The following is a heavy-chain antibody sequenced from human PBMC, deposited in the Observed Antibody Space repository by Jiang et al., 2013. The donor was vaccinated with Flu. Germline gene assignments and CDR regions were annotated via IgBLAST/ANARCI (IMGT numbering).Heavy chain of an antibody. CDR3: ARGYYNILTGYYEDY. V-gene: IGHV4-59*01. Sequence: LLKPSETLSLTCTVSGGSISSYYWSWVRQPPGKGLEWIGYIYYSGSTNYNPSLKSRVSISVDTSRNQFSLRLSSVTAADTAVYYCARGYYNILTGYYEDYWGQGTLVTVSS. CDR1: GGSISSYY. CDR2: IYYSGST. J-gene: IGHJ4*02. D-gene: IGHD3-9*01.